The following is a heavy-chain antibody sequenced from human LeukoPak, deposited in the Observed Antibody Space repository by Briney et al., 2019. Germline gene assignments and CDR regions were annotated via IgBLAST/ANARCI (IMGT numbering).Heavy chain of an antibody. CDR3: ARGGRYIAAAGRGVRFDP. J-gene: IGHJ5*02. CDR2: INHSGST. CDR1: GGSIGSTRYY. D-gene: IGHD6-13*01. Sequence: PSETLSLTCTVSGGSIGSTRYYWGWIRQPPGKGLEWIGEINHSGSTNYNPSLKSRVTISVDTSKNQFSLKLSSVTAADTAVYYCARGGRYIAAAGRGVRFDPWGQGTLVTVSS. V-gene: IGHV4-39*07.